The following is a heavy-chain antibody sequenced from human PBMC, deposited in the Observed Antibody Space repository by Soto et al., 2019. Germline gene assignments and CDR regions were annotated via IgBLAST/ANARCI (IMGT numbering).Heavy chain of an antibody. V-gene: IGHV3-30*18. CDR2: ISYDGSNK. CDR1: GVTFSSYG. J-gene: IGHJ4*02. D-gene: IGHD6-13*01. CDR3: AKDLETGYSSSWYGGGYFDY. Sequence: RGSLKLSCGASGVTFSSYGMHWVRQAPGKGLEWVAVISYDGSNKYYADSVKGRFTISRDNSKNTLYLQMNSLRAEDTAVYYCAKDLETGYSSSWYGGGYFDYWGQGTLVTVSS.